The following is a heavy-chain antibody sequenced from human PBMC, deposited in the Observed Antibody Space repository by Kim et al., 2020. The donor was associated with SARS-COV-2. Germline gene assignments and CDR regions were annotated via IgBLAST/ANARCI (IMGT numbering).Heavy chain of an antibody. J-gene: IGHJ4*02. CDR2: ISWNSGSI. V-gene: IGHV3-9*01. CDR3: AKDIGDSGYDFSFDY. CDR1: GFTFDDYA. D-gene: IGHD5-12*01. Sequence: GGSLRLSCAASGFTFDDYAMHWVRQAPGKGLEWVSGISWNSGSIGYADSVKGRFTISRDNAKNSLYLQMNSLRAEDTALYYCAKDIGDSGYDFSFDYWGQGTLVTVSS.